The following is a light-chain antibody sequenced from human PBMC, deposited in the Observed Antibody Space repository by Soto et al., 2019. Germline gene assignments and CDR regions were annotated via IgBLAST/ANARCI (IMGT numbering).Light chain of an antibody. CDR3: SSYTTSYFYV. CDR1: GRDIGAYDY. V-gene: IGLV2-14*01. CDR2: GVK. Sequence: QSVLTQPASVSGSPGQSITISCTGSGRDIGAYDYVSWYQQHAGKAPKLLIYGVKNRPSGVSYRFSASKSAFTASLTISGLQAEDEAHYYCSSYTTSYFYVFGPGTKLTV. J-gene: IGLJ1*01.